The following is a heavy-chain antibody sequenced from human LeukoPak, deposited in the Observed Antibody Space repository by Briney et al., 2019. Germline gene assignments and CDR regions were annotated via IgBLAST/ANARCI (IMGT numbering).Heavy chain of an antibody. D-gene: IGHD4-17*01. CDR2: ISGRGSST. V-gene: IGHV3-23*01. Sequence: GESLRLSCAASGFTFSTYAMGWVRQAPGKGLEWVSGISGRGSSTYYSDSVKGRFTISRDNSKNTLYLQMNSLRAEDTAVYYCAKDLYGDYEGGAFDIWGQGTMVTVSS. CDR3: AKDLYGDYEGGAFDI. CDR1: GFTFSTYA. J-gene: IGHJ3*02.